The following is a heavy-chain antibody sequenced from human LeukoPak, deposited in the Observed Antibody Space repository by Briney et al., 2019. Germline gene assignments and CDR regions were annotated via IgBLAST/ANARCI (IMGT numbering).Heavy chain of an antibody. CDR1: GYTFTNYG. D-gene: IGHD6-13*01. Sequence: GASVKVSCKASGYTFTNYGITWVRQAPGQGLEWMGWINPNSGGTNYALKFQGRVTMTRDTSIRTAYMELSRLRSDDTAVYYCARGRSSSWYNWFDPWGQGTLVTVPS. V-gene: IGHV1-2*02. J-gene: IGHJ5*02. CDR3: ARGRSSSWYNWFDP. CDR2: INPNSGGT.